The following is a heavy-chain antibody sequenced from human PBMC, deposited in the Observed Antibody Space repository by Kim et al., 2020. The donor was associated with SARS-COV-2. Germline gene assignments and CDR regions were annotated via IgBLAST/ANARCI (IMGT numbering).Heavy chain of an antibody. Sequence: SVKVSCKASGGTFSSYAISWVRQAPGQGLEWMGGIIPIFGTANYAQKFQGRVTITADESTSTAYMELSSLRSEDTAVYYCARVHPLDYDFWSGYFDYWGQGTLVTVSS. D-gene: IGHD3-3*01. CDR3: ARVHPLDYDFWSGYFDY. CDR2: IIPIFGTA. J-gene: IGHJ4*02. CDR1: GGTFSSYA. V-gene: IGHV1-69*13.